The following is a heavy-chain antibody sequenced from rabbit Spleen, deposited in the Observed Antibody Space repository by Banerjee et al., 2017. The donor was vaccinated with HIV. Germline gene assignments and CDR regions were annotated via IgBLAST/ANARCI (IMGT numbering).Heavy chain of an antibody. Sequence: QSLEESGGDLVKPGASLTLTCKASGFDFNSRYYMCWVRQAPGKGLELIACIDTTSINTADATWAKGRFTISKTSSTTVTLQMTSLTAADTATYFCARGEHFSVGFSAFAIYLDLWGPGTLVTVS. D-gene: IGHD6-1*01. CDR3: ARGEHFSVGFSAFAIYLDL. J-gene: IGHJ4*01. CDR2: IDTTSINT. V-gene: IGHV1S40*01. CDR1: GFDFNSRYY.